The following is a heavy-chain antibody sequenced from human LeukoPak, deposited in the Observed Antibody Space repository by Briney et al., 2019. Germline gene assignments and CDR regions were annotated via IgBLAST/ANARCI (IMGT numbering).Heavy chain of an antibody. D-gene: IGHD1-26*01. CDR2: ITSSSSYI. V-gene: IGHV3-21*01. CDR3: APSTYSGSPPFDY. Sequence: GGSLRLSCAASGFTFSSYSMNWVRQAPGKGLEWVSSITSSSSYIYYADSVKGRFTISRDNAENSLYLQMNSLRAEDTAVYYCAPSTYSGSPPFDYWGQGTLVTVSS. J-gene: IGHJ4*02. CDR1: GFTFSSYS.